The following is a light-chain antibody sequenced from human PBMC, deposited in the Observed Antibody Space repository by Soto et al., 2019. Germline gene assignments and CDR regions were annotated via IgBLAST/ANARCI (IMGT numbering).Light chain of an antibody. J-gene: IGKJ1*01. CDR1: QSVSSD. Sequence: DIVVTQSPATLSVSPGERATLSCRASQSVSSDLAWYQQKPGQAPRLLIYGASNRATGIPDRFSGSGSGTDFTLTISRLEPEDFAVYYCQQYGSSGTFGQGTKVDI. V-gene: IGKV3-20*01. CDR3: QQYGSSGT. CDR2: GAS.